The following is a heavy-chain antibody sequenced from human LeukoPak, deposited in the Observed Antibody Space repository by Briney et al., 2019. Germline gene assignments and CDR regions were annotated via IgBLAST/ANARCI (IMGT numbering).Heavy chain of an antibody. D-gene: IGHD6-19*01. V-gene: IGHV3-23*01. CDR1: GFTFSSYS. CDR3: AKSLDPIAVAGDDAFDI. J-gene: IGHJ3*02. CDR2: IRSGGSIT. Sequence: GGSLRLSCAASGFTFSSYSMNWVRQAPGKGLEWVSYIRSGGSITRYADSVKGWFTISRDNSKNTLYLQMNSLRAEDTAVYYCAKSLDPIAVAGDDAFDIWGQGTMVTVSS.